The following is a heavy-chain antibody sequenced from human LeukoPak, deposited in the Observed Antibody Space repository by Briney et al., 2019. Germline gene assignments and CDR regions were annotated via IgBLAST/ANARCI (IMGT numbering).Heavy chain of an antibody. CDR3: ARDLGDTYGSVGDFDY. V-gene: IGHV1-2*02. Sequence: ASVKVSCKASGYTFTGYYMHWVRQAPGQGLEWMGWINPDSGGTIYAQNFQGRVTMTRGTSISTAYMELRSLRSDDTAVYYCARDLGDTYGSVGDFDYWGQGTLVTVSS. CDR1: GYTFTGYY. D-gene: IGHD3-10*01. J-gene: IGHJ4*02. CDR2: INPDSGGT.